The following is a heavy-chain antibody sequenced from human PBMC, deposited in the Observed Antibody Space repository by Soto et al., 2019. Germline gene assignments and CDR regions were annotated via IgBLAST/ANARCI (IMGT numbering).Heavy chain of an antibody. V-gene: IGHV1-8*01. D-gene: IGHD2-2*02. Sequence: ASVKVSCKASGYTFTSYDINWVRQATGQGLEWMGWMNPNSGNTGYAQKFQGRVTMTRNTSISTAYMELSSLRSEDTAVYYCAMVDCSSTSCYTYYYYGMDVWGQGTTVTVSS. CDR2: MNPNSGNT. J-gene: IGHJ6*02. CDR3: AMVDCSSTSCYTYYYYGMDV. CDR1: GYTFTSYD.